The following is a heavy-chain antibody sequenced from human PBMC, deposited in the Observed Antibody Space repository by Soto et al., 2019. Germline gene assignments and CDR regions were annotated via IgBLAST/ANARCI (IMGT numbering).Heavy chain of an antibody. D-gene: IGHD5-12*01. V-gene: IGHV3-23*01. J-gene: IGHJ4*02. CDR2: ITGSGVYR. CDR3: ARHPTGYIGNLDY. Sequence: GGSLRLSCAASGFTFSSYAMSWVRQVPGKGLEWVSTITGSGVYRYHTDSVQGRFTISRDNSKDTLFLQMNSPRAEDTAVYYCARHPTGYIGNLDYWGQGTLVTVSS. CDR1: GFTFSSYA.